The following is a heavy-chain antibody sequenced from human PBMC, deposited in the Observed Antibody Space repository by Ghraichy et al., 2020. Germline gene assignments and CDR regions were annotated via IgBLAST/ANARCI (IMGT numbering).Heavy chain of an antibody. CDR2: IYWNDDK. V-gene: IGHV2-5*01. Sequence: SGPTLVKPTQTLTLTCTFSGFSLSTSGVGVDWIRQPPGKALEWLALIYWNDDKRYSPSLKSRLTITKDTSKNQVVLTMTNMDPVDTATYYCAHRQARLGREEWFDPWGQGTLVTVSS. CDR3: AHRQARLGREEWFDP. J-gene: IGHJ5*02. D-gene: IGHD5-12*01. CDR1: GFSLSTSGVG.